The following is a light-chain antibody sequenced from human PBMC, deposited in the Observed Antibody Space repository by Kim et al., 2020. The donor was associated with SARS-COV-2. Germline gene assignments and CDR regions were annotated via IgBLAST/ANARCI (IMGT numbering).Light chain of an antibody. CDR2: GAS. CDR1: RAINNY. CDR3: QKYTTAPYT. Sequence: DIQMTQSPSSLSASVGDSVTITCRASRAINNYLAWYQQRPGEVPKLLIHGASTLQSGVPSRFSGSGSGTDFTLTINSLQPEDVATYFCQKYTTAPYTFGQGTKLEI. V-gene: IGKV1-27*01. J-gene: IGKJ2*01.